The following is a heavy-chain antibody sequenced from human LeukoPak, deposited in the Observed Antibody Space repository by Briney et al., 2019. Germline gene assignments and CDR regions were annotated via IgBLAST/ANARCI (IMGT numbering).Heavy chain of an antibody. J-gene: IGHJ4*02. Sequence: GGSLRLSCAASGFTFSSYAMSWVRQAPGKGLEWVSAISGSGGSTYYADSVKGRFTISRDNSKNTLYLQMNSLRAEDTAVYYCAKDAVYYYDSSGYYRQDYWGQGTLVTVSS. CDR1: GFTFSSYA. V-gene: IGHV3-23*01. CDR2: ISGSGGST. D-gene: IGHD3-22*01. CDR3: AKDAVYYYDSSGYYRQDY.